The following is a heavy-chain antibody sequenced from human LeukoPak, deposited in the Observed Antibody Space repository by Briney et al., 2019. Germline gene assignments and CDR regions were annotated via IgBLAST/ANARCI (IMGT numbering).Heavy chain of an antibody. V-gene: IGHV5-51*01. CDR3: ARHPVSGTYSYFDY. Sequence: GESLKISCKASGYTFPSYWIGWVRQMPRKGLEWMGIIYPDDSGTRYSPSFQRQVTISADKSISTAYLQWSSLKASDTAMYYCARHPVSGTYSYFDYWGQGTLVTVSS. D-gene: IGHD1-26*01. J-gene: IGHJ4*02. CDR1: GYTFPSYW. CDR2: IYPDDSGT.